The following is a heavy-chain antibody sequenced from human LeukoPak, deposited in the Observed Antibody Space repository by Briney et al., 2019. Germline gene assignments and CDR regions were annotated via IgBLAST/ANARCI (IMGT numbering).Heavy chain of an antibody. Sequence: GGFLRLSCAASGFTFSSYSMNWVRQAPGKGLEWVSSISSSSSYIYYADSVKGRFTISRDNAKNSLYLQMNSLRAEDTAVYYCARDRFGGADYYYGMDVWGQGTTVTVSS. CDR2: ISSSSSYI. CDR1: GFTFSSYS. CDR3: ARDRFGGADYYYGMDV. J-gene: IGHJ6*02. D-gene: IGHD3-16*01. V-gene: IGHV3-21*01.